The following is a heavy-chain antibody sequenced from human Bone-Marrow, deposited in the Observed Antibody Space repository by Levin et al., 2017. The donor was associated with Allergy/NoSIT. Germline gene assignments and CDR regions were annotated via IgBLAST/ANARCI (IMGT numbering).Heavy chain of an antibody. D-gene: IGHD3-10*01. J-gene: IGHJ6*03. Sequence: PGGSLRLSCAASGFTFSNAWMSWVRQAPGKGLEWVGRIKSKTDGGTTDYAAPVKGRFTISRDDSKNTLYLQMNSLKTEDTAVYYCTTDLREMVQGVPKYYYYYYMDVWGKGTTVTVSS. CDR2: IKSKTDGGTT. V-gene: IGHV3-15*01. CDR3: TTDLREMVQGVPKYYYYYYMDV. CDR1: GFTFSNAW.